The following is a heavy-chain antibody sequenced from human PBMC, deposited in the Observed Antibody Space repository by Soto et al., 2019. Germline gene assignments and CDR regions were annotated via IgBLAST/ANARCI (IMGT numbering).Heavy chain of an antibody. CDR3: PRDASRDSSARGWFDP. J-gene: IGHJ5*02. CDR1: GFTFRSFT. Sequence: GGSLRLSCAASGFTFRSFTMNWVRQAPGKGLEWVSTISSNSAYIYYTDALRGRFTSSRENAKNSLKLQMNSLGAEDTAAYYCPRDASRDSSARGWFDPWGRGTLVTVSS. CDR2: ISSNSAYI. V-gene: IGHV3-21*01. D-gene: IGHD6-13*01.